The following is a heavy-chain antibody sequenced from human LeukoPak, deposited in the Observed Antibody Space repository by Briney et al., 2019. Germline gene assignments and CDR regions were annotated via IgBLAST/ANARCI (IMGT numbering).Heavy chain of an antibody. CDR3: AATYCSSTSCRDAFDI. J-gene: IGHJ3*02. Sequence: GESLKISCKASGYSFTSYWIGWVRQMPGKGLEWMGIIYPGDSDTRYSPSFQGQVTISADKSISTAYLQWSSLKASDTAMYYCAATYCSSTSCRDAFDIWGQGTMVTVSS. CDR2: IYPGDSDT. CDR1: GYSFTSYW. D-gene: IGHD2-2*01. V-gene: IGHV5-51*01.